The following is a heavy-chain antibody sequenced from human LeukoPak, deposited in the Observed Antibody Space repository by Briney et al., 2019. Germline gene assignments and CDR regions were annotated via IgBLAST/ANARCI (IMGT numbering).Heavy chain of an antibody. CDR1: GFTFTSYA. CDR2: MSVSGGST. CDR3: AKDGVGDSSGYYLLEH. V-gene: IGHV3-23*01. Sequence: PGGSLRLSCAASGFTFTSYAMSWVRQAPGKGLEWVSAMSVSGGSTYYADSVKGRFTVSRDNSKNTLYLEMKSLRGEDTAVYYCAKDGVGDSSGYYLLEHWGQGTLVTVPS. D-gene: IGHD3-22*01. J-gene: IGHJ1*01.